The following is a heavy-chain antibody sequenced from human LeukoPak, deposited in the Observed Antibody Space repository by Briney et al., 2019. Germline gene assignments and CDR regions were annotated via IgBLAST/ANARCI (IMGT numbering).Heavy chain of an antibody. CDR2: ISPNSGGT. V-gene: IGHV1-2*02. D-gene: IGHD6-6*01. J-gene: IGHJ5*02. Sequence: ASVKVSCKASGYPFTGYYIHWVRQVSGQGLEWMGWISPNSGGTNYAQKFQGRVTMTRDTSISTAYMDLSRLISDDTAVYYCARDYAYSSSSPYNWFDPWGQGTLVTVSS. CDR1: GYPFTGYY. CDR3: ARDYAYSSSSPYNWFDP.